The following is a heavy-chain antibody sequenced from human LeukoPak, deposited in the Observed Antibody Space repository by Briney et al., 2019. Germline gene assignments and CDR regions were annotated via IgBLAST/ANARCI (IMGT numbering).Heavy chain of an antibody. CDR3: AKDVTVSKWELPIHGMDV. D-gene: IGHD1-26*01. Sequence: GGSLRLSCAASGFTFSSYAMSWVRQAPGKGLEWVSAISGSGGSTYYADSVKGRFTISRDNSKNTLYLQMNSLRAEDTAVYYCAKDVTVSKWELPIHGMDVWGQGTTVTVSS. CDR1: GFTFSSYA. J-gene: IGHJ6*02. V-gene: IGHV3-23*01. CDR2: ISGSGGST.